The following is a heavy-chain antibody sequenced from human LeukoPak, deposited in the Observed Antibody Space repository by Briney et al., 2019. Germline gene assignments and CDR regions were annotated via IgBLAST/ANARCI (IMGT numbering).Heavy chain of an antibody. CDR1: GGSISSSSYY. D-gene: IGHD3-22*01. CDR2: IYYSGST. J-gene: IGHJ4*02. V-gene: IGHV4-39*07. CDR3: ARGRFLVDYDSSGSKGDYFDY. Sequence: PSETLSLTCTVSGGSISSSSYYWGWIRQPPGKGLEWIGSIYYSGSTYYNPSLKSRVTISVDTSKNQFYLKLSSVTAADTAVYYCARGRFLVDYDSSGSKGDYFDYWGQGTLVTVSS.